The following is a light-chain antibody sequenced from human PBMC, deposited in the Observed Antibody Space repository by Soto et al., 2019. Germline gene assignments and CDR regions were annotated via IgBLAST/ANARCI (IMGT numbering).Light chain of an antibody. CDR3: MQALQAPLT. CDR1: QSLLSSNGYNY. V-gene: IGKV2-28*01. CDR2: LGS. Sequence: DIVMAQSPLSLPVTPGEPASISCRSSQSLLSSNGYNYLDWYLQKPGQSPQLLIYLGSNRASGVPDRFSGSGSGTDFTLKISRVEAEDVGVYYCMQALQAPLTFGQGTKVDIK. J-gene: IGKJ1*01.